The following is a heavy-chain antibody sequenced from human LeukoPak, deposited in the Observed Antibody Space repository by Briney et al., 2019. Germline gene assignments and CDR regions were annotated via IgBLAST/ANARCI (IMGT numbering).Heavy chain of an antibody. V-gene: IGHV3-21*01. Sequence: GGSLRLSCAASGFTFSSYSMNWVRQAPGKGLGWVSSISSSSSYIYYADSVKGRFTISRDNAKNSLYLQMNSLRAEDTAVYYCARGLWFGDSIYPWFDPWGQGTLVTVSS. J-gene: IGHJ5*02. CDR3: ARGLWFGDSIYPWFDP. D-gene: IGHD3-10*01. CDR1: GFTFSSYS. CDR2: ISSSSSYI.